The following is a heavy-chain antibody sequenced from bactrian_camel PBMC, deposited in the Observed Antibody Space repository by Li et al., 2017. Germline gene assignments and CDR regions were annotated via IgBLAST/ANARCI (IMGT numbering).Heavy chain of an antibody. CDR2: ILGGDRT. J-gene: IGHJ6*01. D-gene: IGHD4*01. V-gene: IGHV3S53*01. CDR1: PILYTQNC. Sequence: HVQLVESGGDSVQVGGSLRLTCTLSPILYTQNCLGWFRQGDGKAREAVAAILGGDRTYYPNSVKGRFTVSQDCGKGTMYLQMNSLKSEDTALYYCVTLATDFGVWGQGTQVTVS. CDR3: VTLATDFGV.